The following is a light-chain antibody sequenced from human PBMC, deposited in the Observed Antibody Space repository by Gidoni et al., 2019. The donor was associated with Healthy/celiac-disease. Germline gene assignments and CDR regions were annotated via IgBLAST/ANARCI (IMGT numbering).Light chain of an antibody. V-gene: IGKV3-15*01. CDR2: GAS. J-gene: IGKJ2*01. Sequence: EIVMTQSQATLSVSPGERATLSCRASQSVSSNLAWYQQKPGQAPRLLIHGASTRATGIPARFSGSGSGTEFTLTISSLQSEDFAVYYCQQYNNWPPYTFGQGTKLEIK. CDR1: QSVSSN. CDR3: QQYNNWPPYT.